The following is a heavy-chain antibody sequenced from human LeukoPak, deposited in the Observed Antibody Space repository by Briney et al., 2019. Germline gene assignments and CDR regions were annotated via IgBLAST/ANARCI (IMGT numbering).Heavy chain of an antibody. CDR3: ASVHNHGMDV. CDR1: GYTVTSYY. Sequence: ASVKVSCKASGYTVTSYYMHWVRQAPGQGLEWMGILNPTGGSSSFAQKFQGRATLTRATSTSTVYMELSSLRSEDTAVYYCASVHNHGMDVWGQGTTVIVSS. CDR2: LNPTGGSS. V-gene: IGHV1-46*01. D-gene: IGHD1-1*01. J-gene: IGHJ6*02.